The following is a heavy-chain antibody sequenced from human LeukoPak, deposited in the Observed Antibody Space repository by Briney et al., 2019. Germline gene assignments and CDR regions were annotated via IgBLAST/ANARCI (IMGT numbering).Heavy chain of an antibody. Sequence: PGGSLRLSCAASGFPLSSYSMNWVRQAPGKGLEWVSFISSSSNYIYYADSVKGRFTISRDNAKNSLYLQMNSLRAEDTALYYCARDQYEEICPDSWGQGTLVTVSS. CDR3: ARDQYEEICPDS. CDR1: GFPLSSYS. J-gene: IGHJ5*01. D-gene: IGHD2/OR15-2a*01. V-gene: IGHV3-21*01. CDR2: ISSSSNYI.